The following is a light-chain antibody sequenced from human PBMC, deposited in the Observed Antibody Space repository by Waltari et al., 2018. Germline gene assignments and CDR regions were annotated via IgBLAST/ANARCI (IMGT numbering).Light chain of an antibody. CDR2: GAS. CDR3: QQYNNWSFT. CDR1: QTVSSN. Sequence: EMVMTQSPATLSLAPGEGATLSCRASQTVSSNLAWYQQKPGQAPRLLIYGASTRATGIPARFSGSGSGTDFTLTISSLQSEDFAVYYCQQYNNWSFTFGQGTRLEIK. J-gene: IGKJ5*01. V-gene: IGKV3-15*01.